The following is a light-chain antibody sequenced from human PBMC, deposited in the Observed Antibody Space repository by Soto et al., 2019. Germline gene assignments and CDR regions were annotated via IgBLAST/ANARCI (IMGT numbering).Light chain of an antibody. CDR1: SSNIGAGYD. CDR2: GNS. Sequence: QSVLTQPPSVSGAPGQRVTISCTGSSSNIGAGYDVHWYQPLPGPAPKLLIYGNSNRPPGVPDRFSVSSSGTSASRSLTGLQVEDEAEYHCHSYDCGLSAVVFGGGTKVTVL. V-gene: IGLV1-40*01. J-gene: IGLJ2*01. CDR3: HSYDCGLSAVV.